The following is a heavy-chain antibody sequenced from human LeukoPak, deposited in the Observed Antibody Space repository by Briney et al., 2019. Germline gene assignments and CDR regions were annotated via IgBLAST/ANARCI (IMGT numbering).Heavy chain of an antibody. CDR3: AKEAGAPAANWRTYAFDI. CDR1: GFTFSSYG. J-gene: IGHJ3*02. V-gene: IGHV3-30*18. Sequence: PGGSLRLSCAASGFTFSSYGMHWVRQAPGKGLEWVAVISYDGSNKYYADSVKGRFTISRDNSKNTLYLQMNRLRAEDTAVYYCAKEAGAPAANWRTYAFDIWGQGTMITVSS. D-gene: IGHD2-2*01. CDR2: ISYDGSNK.